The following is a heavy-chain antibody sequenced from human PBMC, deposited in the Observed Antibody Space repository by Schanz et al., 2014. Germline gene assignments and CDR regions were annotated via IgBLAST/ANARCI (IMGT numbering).Heavy chain of an antibody. D-gene: IGHD6-19*01. V-gene: IGHV3-74*01. CDR1: GFTFSSYW. J-gene: IGHJ4*02. CDR2: IKSDGSST. Sequence: EVQLVQSGGGLVQPGGSLRLSCAASGFTFSSYWMHWVRQAPGKGLVWVSRIKSDGSSTSYADSVKGRFTISRDNAKSSLYLQMNSLRVEDTAVYYCAASSGWHPSTDYWGQGTLVTVSS. CDR3: AASSGWHPSTDY.